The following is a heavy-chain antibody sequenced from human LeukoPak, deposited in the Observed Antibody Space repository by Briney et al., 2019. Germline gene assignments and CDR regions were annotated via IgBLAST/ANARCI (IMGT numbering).Heavy chain of an antibody. V-gene: IGHV4-34*01. J-gene: IGHJ5*02. CDR3: ARGRGEATYPFGP. D-gene: IGHD5-12*01. Sequence: SETLSLTCAVYGGSFSGYYWSWIRQPPGKGLEWIGEINHSGSTNYNPSLKSRVTISVDTSKNQFSLKLSSVTAADTAVYYCARGRGEATYPFGPWGQGTLVTVSS. CDR2: INHSGST. CDR1: GGSFSGYY.